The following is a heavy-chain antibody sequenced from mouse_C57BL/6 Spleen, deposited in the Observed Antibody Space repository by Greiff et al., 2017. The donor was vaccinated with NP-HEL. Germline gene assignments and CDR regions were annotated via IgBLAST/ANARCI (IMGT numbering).Heavy chain of an antibody. CDR3: ALYYGSSYDAMDY. V-gene: IGHV1-82*01. J-gene: IGHJ4*01. D-gene: IGHD1-1*01. Sequence: VMLVESGPELVKPGASVKISCKASGYAFSSSWMNWVKQRPGKGLEWIGRIYPGDGDTNYNGKFKGKATLTADKSSSTAYMQLSSLTSEDSAVYFCALYYGSSYDAMDYWGQGTSVTVSS. CDR1: GYAFSSSW. CDR2: IYPGDGDT.